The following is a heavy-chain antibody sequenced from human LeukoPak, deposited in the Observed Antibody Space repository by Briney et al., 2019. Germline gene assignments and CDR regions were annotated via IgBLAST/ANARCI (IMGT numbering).Heavy chain of an antibody. Sequence: ASVKVSCKASGYTFTVYNIHWVRQAPGQGLEWMGRINPRGGSTIYAQKFQGRVTMTSDTSTTTVYMEMNSLRPEDTAVYSCARRYSGYDFGYWGQGTLVTVSS. J-gene: IGHJ4*02. CDR1: GYTFTVYN. V-gene: IGHV1-46*01. D-gene: IGHD5-12*01. CDR2: INPRGGST. CDR3: ARRYSGYDFGY.